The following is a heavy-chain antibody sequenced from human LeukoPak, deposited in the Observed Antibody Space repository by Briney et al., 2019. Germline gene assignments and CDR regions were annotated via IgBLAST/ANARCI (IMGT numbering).Heavy chain of an antibody. V-gene: IGHV4-59*01. CDR3: ARLAYGDYGEYFDY. CDR1: GGSFSGYY. J-gene: IGHJ4*02. CDR2: IYYSGST. D-gene: IGHD4-17*01. Sequence: SETLSLTRAVYGGSFSGYYWSWIRQPPGKGLEWIGYIYYSGSTNYNPSLKSRVTISVDTSKNQFSLKLSSVTAADTAVYYCARLAYGDYGEYFDYWGQGTLVTVSS.